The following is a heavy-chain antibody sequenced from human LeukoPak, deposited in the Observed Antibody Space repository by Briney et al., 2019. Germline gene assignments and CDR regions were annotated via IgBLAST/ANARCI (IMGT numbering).Heavy chain of an antibody. CDR2: IYGGGST. D-gene: IGHD3-10*01. Sequence: GGSLRLSCAASGFTVSSNYMSWVRQAPGKGLEWVSVIYGGGSTYYADSVKGRFTISRDNSKNTLYLQMNSLRAEDTAVYYCARDRDTMVRGVAAGYYYGMDVWGQGTTVTVSS. CDR3: ARDRDTMVRGVAAGYYYGMDV. J-gene: IGHJ6*02. V-gene: IGHV3-66*02. CDR1: GFTVSSNY.